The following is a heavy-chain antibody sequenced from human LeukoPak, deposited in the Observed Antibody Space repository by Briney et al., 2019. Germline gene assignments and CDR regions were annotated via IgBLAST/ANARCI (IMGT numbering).Heavy chain of an antibody. V-gene: IGHV4-39*01. CDR3: ARHLLVGDSWYAYFDY. CDR2: IYYSGST. Sequence: SETLSLTCTVSGGSISSSSYYWGWIRQPPGKGLEWIGTIYYSGSTYYNPSLKSRVTISVDTSKNQFSLKLSSVTAADTAVYYCARHLLVGDSWYAYFDYWGQGTLVTVSS. J-gene: IGHJ4*02. D-gene: IGHD6-13*01. CDR1: GGSISSSSYY.